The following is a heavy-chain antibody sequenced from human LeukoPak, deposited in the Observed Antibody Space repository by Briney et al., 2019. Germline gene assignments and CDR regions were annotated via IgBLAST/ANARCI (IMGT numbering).Heavy chain of an antibody. Sequence: TPSETLSLTCTVSGGSISSYYWSWIRQPPGKGLEWIGYIYYSGSTNYNPSLKSRVTISVDTSKNQFSLKLSSVTAADTAVYYCARVGGNYYYDSAFDIWGQGTMVTVSS. J-gene: IGHJ3*02. CDR1: GGSISSYY. CDR3: ARVGGNYYYDSAFDI. V-gene: IGHV4-59*01. CDR2: IYYSGST. D-gene: IGHD3-22*01.